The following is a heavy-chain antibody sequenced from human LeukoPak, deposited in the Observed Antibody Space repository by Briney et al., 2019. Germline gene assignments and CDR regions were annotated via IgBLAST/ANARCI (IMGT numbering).Heavy chain of an antibody. D-gene: IGHD5-18*01. CDR3: ARHGGYNQDV. J-gene: IGHJ6*02. V-gene: IGHV4-4*02. CDR2: VYDRGNT. Sequence: SGTLSLTCTVSGGSISSNSWWSWVRQPPGKGLEWIGQVYDRGNTDYSPSLKSRVTISVDKSKNQFSLNLNSVTAADTAVYYCARHGGYNQDVWGQGTTVTVSS. CDR1: GGSISSNSW.